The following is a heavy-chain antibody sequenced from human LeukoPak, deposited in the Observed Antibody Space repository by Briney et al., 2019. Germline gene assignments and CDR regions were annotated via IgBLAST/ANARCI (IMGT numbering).Heavy chain of an antibody. V-gene: IGHV5-51*01. J-gene: IGHJ5*02. CDR2: IYPGDSDT. Sequence: GESLKISCKGSGYSFTSYWIGWVRQMPGKGLEWMGIIYPGDSDTRYSPSFQGQVTISADKAISTAYLQWSSLKASDPTMHYCARRVCSGGSCYSYWFDPWGQGTLVTVSS. CDR3: ARRVCSGGSCYSYWFDP. CDR1: GYSFTSYW. D-gene: IGHD2-15*01.